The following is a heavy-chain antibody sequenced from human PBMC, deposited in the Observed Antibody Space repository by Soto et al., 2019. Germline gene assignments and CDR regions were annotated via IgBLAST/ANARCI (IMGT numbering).Heavy chain of an antibody. D-gene: IGHD6-13*01. J-gene: IGHJ4*02. V-gene: IGHV6-1*01. CDR3: ARERTEAGYSRSWISVCVDY. Sequence: SQTLSLTCAISGDSVSSNSAAWNWIRQSPSRGLEWLGRTYYRSKWYNDYAVSVKSRITINPDTSKNQFSLQLNSVTPEDTAVYYCARERTEAGYSRSWISVCVDYWGQGTLVTVSS. CDR1: GDSVSSNSAA. CDR2: TYYRSKWYN.